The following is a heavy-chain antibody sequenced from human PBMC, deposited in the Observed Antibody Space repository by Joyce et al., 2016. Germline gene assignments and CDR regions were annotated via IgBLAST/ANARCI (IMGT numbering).Heavy chain of an antibody. J-gene: IGHJ5*02. Sequence: QVQLQESGPGLVKPSETLSLTCTVSGYSISTDNYWGWIRQPPGKGLEWIGSIYHSGNTYYNPHLKSRVTISVDTSKSQFSLNLSSVTAADTAVYYCATEDYDFWSSKGHWFDPWGQGTLVIVSS. D-gene: IGHD3-3*01. CDR1: GYSISTDNY. CDR3: ATEDYDFWSSKGHWFDP. V-gene: IGHV4-38-2*02. CDR2: IYHSGNT.